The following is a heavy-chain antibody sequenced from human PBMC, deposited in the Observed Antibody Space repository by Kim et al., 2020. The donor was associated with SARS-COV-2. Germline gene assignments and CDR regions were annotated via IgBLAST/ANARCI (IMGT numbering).Heavy chain of an antibody. V-gene: IGHV3-21*01. Sequence: GGSLRLSCAASGFTFSSYSMNWVRQAPGKGLEWVSSISSSSSYIYYADSVKGRFTISRDNAKNSLYLQMNSLRAEDTAVYYCARDWGGIGYETDYWGQGTLITFSS. J-gene: IGHJ4*02. CDR1: GFTFSSYS. D-gene: IGHD5-12*01. CDR2: ISSSSSYI. CDR3: ARDWGGIGYETDY.